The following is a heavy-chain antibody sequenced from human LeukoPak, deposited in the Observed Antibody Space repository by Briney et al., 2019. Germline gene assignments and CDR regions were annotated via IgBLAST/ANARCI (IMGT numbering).Heavy chain of an antibody. CDR2: TNTSGGST. J-gene: IGHJ5*02. Sequence: GASVKVSCKASGYTFTSYYMHWVRQAPGQGLEWVGITNTSGGSTTSAQKFHGRVTMTRDPSTSTVYMELSSLRSEDPAVYYCASRPSSSLNWSDPWGQGALVTVSS. V-gene: IGHV1-46*01. CDR3: ASRPSSSLNWSDP. D-gene: IGHD6-6*01. CDR1: GYTFTSYY.